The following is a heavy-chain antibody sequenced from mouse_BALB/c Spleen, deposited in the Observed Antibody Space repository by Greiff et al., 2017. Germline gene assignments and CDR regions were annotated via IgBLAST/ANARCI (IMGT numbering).Heavy chain of an antibody. CDR2: IDPADGNT. Sequence: VQLQQSGAELVKPGASVKLSCTASGFNFKDTFMHWVKQRPEQGLEWIGRIDPADGNTKYDLKFQGKATITADTSSNTAYLQLSSLTSEDTAVYYCTRSDYEPMDYWGQGTSVTVSS. J-gene: IGHJ4*01. CDR1: GFNFKDTF. D-gene: IGHD2-4*01. V-gene: IGHV14-3*02. CDR3: TRSDYEPMDY.